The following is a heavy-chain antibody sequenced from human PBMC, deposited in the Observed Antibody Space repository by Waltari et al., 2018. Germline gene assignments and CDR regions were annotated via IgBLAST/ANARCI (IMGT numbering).Heavy chain of an antibody. Sequence: QVQLQQWGAGLLKPSETLSLTCAVDGGSFSGYYWSWIRQPPGKGLEWIGEINHSGSTNYNPSLRRRVTIAVDTSKNQFSLKLSSVTAADTAVYYCARGRGDYGDHRGYYYYYMDVWGKGTTVTVSS. CDR3: ARGRGDYGDHRGYYYYYMDV. CDR2: INHSGST. V-gene: IGHV4-34*01. D-gene: IGHD4-17*01. CDR1: GGSFSGYY. J-gene: IGHJ6*03.